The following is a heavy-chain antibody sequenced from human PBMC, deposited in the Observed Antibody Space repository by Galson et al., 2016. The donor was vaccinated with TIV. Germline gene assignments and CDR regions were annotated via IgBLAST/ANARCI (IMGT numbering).Heavy chain of an antibody. Sequence: SLRLSCAASGFSVSSHYMSWVRQAPGKGLDWVSFIYSGGSTKYADSVKGRFTISRDSSKNTVFLQMNSLRAEDTAVYYCARHLTTAEYLGLDVWGQGTTVTVSS. CDR1: GFSVSSHY. V-gene: IGHV3-53*01. CDR3: ARHLTTAEYLGLDV. J-gene: IGHJ6*02. D-gene: IGHD2-2*01. CDR2: IYSGGST.